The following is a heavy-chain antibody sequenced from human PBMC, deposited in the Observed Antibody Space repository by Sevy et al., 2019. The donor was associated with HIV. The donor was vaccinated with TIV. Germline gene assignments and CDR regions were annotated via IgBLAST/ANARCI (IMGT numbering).Heavy chain of an antibody. J-gene: IGHJ4*02. Sequence: GGSLRLSCAASGYTFSNYVMTWVRHSPGKGLEWVAPIRGSGDKTFYADSVKGRFTISRDNSKNTLYLQMNSLRAEDTAVYYCAKDLPTNRNSGTYYDYWGQRTLVTVSS. CDR3: AKDLPTNRNSGTYYDY. D-gene: IGHD1-26*01. V-gene: IGHV3-23*01. CDR1: GYTFSNYV. CDR2: IRGSGDKT.